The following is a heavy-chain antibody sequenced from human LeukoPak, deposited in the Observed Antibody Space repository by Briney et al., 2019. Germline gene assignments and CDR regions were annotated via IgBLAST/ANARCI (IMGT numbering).Heavy chain of an antibody. D-gene: IGHD3-10*01. CDR2: MNPNSGNT. CDR3: ARRSAYGSGTYYVDY. Sequence: ESSVKVSCKASGYTFTSYDINWVRQATGQGLEWMGWMNPNSGNTGYAQKFQGRVTITRNTSITTTYMELSSLRSEDTAVYYCARRSAYGSGTYYVDYWGQGTLVTVSS. J-gene: IGHJ4*02. CDR1: GYTFTSYD. V-gene: IGHV1-8*03.